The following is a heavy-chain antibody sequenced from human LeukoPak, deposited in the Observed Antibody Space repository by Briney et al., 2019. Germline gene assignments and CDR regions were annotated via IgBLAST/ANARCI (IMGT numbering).Heavy chain of an antibody. CDR2: INPNSGGT. J-gene: IGHJ4*02. CDR1: GYTFTGYY. CDR3: ARDDEENI. D-gene: IGHD1/OR15-1a*01. V-gene: IGHV1-2*02. Sequence: GASVKVSCKASGYTFTGYYINWWRQAPGQGLEWMGWINPNSGGTKYAQKFQGRVTMTRDTSISTAYMELSRLTSDDTAVYYCARDDEENIWGQGTLVTVSS.